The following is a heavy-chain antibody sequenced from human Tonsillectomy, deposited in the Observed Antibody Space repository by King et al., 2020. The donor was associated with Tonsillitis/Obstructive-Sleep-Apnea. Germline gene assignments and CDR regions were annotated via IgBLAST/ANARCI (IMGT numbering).Heavy chain of an antibody. J-gene: IGHJ5*02. V-gene: IGHV3-74*01. CDR3: ASLNGGIAAP. CDR1: VFTFSSYW. CDR2: INSDGSST. D-gene: IGHD6-13*01. Sequence: VQLVESGGGLVQPGGSLRLSCAASVFTFSSYWMHWVRQAPGEGLVWVSRINSDGSSTSYADSVKGRFTISRGNAKNTLYLQMNSLRAEDTAVYYCASLNGGIAAPWGQGTLVTVSS.